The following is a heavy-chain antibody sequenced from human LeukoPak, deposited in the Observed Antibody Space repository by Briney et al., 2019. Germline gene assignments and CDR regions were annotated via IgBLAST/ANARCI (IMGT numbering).Heavy chain of an antibody. CDR1: GGTFSSYA. J-gene: IGHJ6*02. Sequence: SVKVSCTASGGTFSSYAISWVRQAPGQGLEWMGGTIPIFGTANYAQKFQGRVTITADESTSTAYMELSSLRSEDTAVYYCARKLVGATDYYYGMDVWGQGTTVTVSS. D-gene: IGHD1-26*01. V-gene: IGHV1-69*01. CDR2: TIPIFGTA. CDR3: ARKLVGATDYYYGMDV.